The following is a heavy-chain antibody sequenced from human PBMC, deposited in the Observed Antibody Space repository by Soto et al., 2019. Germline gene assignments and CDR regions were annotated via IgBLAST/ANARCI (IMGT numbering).Heavy chain of an antibody. CDR1: GYTFTSYG. CDR3: ARTAYYYDSSGSLPMRY. V-gene: IGHV1-18*01. J-gene: IGHJ4*02. Sequence: QVQLVQSGAEVKKPGASVKVSCKASGYTFTSYGISWVRQAPGQGLEWMGWISAYNGNTNYAQKLQGRVTMTTDTSXSXXYMELRSLRSDDTAVDYCARTAYYYDSSGSLPMRYWGQGTLVTVSS. D-gene: IGHD3-22*01. CDR2: ISAYNGNT.